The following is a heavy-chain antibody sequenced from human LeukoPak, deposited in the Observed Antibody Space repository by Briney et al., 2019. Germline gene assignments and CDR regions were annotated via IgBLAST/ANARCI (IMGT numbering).Heavy chain of an antibody. CDR3: AKDRGGRGCSSTSCYAVDY. V-gene: IGHV3-23*01. CDR1: GFTFSSYA. CDR2: ISGSGGST. J-gene: IGHJ4*02. D-gene: IGHD2-2*01. Sequence: GGSLRLSCAASGFTFSSYAMSWVRQAPGKGLEWVSAISGSGGSTYYADSVKGRFTISRDNSKNTLYLQMNSLRAEDTAVYYCAKDRGGRGCSSTSCYAVDYWGQGTLVTVSP.